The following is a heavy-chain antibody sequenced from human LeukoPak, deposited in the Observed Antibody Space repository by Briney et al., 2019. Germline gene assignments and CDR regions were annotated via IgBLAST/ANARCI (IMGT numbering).Heavy chain of an antibody. CDR3: ARTTMIVVVITDFDY. Sequence: GGALRLSCSAYGFRFRCYAMSWVRQAPGKGLEWVSSIRDDESNTYYADSVKGRFTISRDNSKNTLYLQMNSLRAEDTAVYYCARTTMIVVVITDFDYWGQGTLVTVSS. V-gene: IGHV3-23*01. J-gene: IGHJ4*02. CDR1: GFRFRCYA. CDR2: IRDDESNT. D-gene: IGHD3-22*01.